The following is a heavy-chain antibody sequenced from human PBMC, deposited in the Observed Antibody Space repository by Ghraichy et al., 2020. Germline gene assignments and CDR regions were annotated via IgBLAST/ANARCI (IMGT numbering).Heavy chain of an antibody. D-gene: IGHD6-6*01. V-gene: IGHV4-34*01. Sequence: SETLSLTCAVYGGSFSGYYWSWIRQPPGKGLEWIGEINHSGSTNYNPSLKSRVTISVDTSKNQFSLKLSSVTAADTAVYYCARDSPRYSSSSRALHYWGQGTLVTVSS. CDR3: ARDSPRYSSSSRALHY. CDR2: INHSGST. J-gene: IGHJ4*02. CDR1: GGSFSGYY.